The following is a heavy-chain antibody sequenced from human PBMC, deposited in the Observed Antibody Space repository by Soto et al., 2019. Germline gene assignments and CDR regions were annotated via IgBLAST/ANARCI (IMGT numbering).Heavy chain of an antibody. CDR2: INPSGGST. V-gene: IGHV1-46*01. CDR1: GYTFTSYY. D-gene: IGHD4-4*01. J-gene: IGHJ6*02. Sequence: ASVKVSCKASGYTFTSYYMHWVRQAPGQGLEWMGIINPSGGSTSYAQKFQGRVTMTRDTSTSTVYMELGSLRSEDTAVYYCAREMTTVTTXYYPQGMDVWGQGTTVTVSS. CDR3: AREMTTVTTXYYPQGMDV.